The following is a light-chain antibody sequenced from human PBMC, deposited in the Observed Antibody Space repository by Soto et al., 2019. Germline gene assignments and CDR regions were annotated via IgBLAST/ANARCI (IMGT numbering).Light chain of an antibody. J-gene: IGLJ3*02. Sequence: QSVLTQPPSVSAAPGQKVTISCSGSSSNIGNNYVCWYHQLPGTAPKLLIYDNNKRPSGIPDRFSGSKSGTSATLGITGRQTGDEAEYYCGTWDSSLSAGVFGGGTKLTVL. CDR1: SSNIGNNY. CDR3: GTWDSSLSAGV. V-gene: IGLV1-51*01. CDR2: DNN.